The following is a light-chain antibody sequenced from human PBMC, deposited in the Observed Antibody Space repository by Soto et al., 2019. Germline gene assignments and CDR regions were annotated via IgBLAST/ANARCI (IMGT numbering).Light chain of an antibody. J-gene: IGLJ1*01. V-gene: IGLV2-14*01. CDR1: SSDVGGYNY. CDR3: NSFTTTTTYV. Sequence: QSVLTQPASVSGSPGQSITISCTGTSSDVGGYNYVSWYQQHPGKAPKLMIYDVSNRPSGVSNRFSGSKSGNTASLTISGLQAEDVADYYCNSFTTTTTYVFGTGNKVTVL. CDR2: DVS.